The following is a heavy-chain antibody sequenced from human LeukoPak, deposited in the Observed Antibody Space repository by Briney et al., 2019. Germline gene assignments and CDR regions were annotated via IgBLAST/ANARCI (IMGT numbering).Heavy chain of an antibody. D-gene: IGHD3-10*01. CDR1: GFTFSSYA. CDR2: ISYDGSNK. J-gene: IGHJ4*02. V-gene: IGHV3-30*04. CDR3: ARPMWGGSGSYLPLDY. Sequence: PGGSLRLSCAASGFTFSSYAMHWVRQAPGKGLEWMAVISYDGSNKYYADSVKGRFTISRDNSKNTLYLQMNSLRAEDTAVYYCARPMWGGSGSYLPLDYWGQGTLVTVSS.